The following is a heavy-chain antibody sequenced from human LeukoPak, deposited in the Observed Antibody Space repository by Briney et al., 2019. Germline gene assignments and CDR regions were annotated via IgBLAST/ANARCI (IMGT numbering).Heavy chain of an antibody. CDR2: ISSSGSTI. J-gene: IGHJ4*02. D-gene: IGHD5-18*01. V-gene: IGHV3-48*03. Sequence: GGSLRLSCAASGFTFSSYEMNWFRQAPGKGLEWVSYISSSGSTIYYADSVKGRFTISRDNAKNSLYLQMNSLRAEDTAVYYCARSGTAMVTPDYWGQGTLVTVSS. CDR1: GFTFSSYE. CDR3: ARSGTAMVTPDY.